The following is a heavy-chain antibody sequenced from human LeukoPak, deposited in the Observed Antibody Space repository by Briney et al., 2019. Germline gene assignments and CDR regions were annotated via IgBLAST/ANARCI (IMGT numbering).Heavy chain of an antibody. Sequence: SETLSLTCTVSGGSISSGGNYWTWIRQPPGKGLEWIGEINHSGSTNYNPSLKSRVTISVDTSKNQFSLKLSSVTAADTAVYYCAKDQGYYDFWSGYYKDQGLDYWGQGTLVTVSS. CDR3: AKDQGYYDFWSGYYKDQGLDY. CDR2: INHSGST. D-gene: IGHD3-3*01. J-gene: IGHJ4*02. CDR1: GGSISSGGNY. V-gene: IGHV4-39*07.